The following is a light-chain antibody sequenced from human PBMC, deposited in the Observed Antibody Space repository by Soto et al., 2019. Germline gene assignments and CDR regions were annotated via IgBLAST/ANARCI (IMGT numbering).Light chain of an antibody. J-gene: IGLJ1*01. V-gene: IGLV2-14*03. Sequence: QSVLTQPASVSGSPGQSITISCTGTSSDFGGYNYVSWYQHHPGKAPKLMIYDVNNRPSGVSDRFSGSKSGNTASLTISGLQVEDEADYYCSSYTSSNTLYVFGTGTKVTV. CDR1: SSDFGGYNY. CDR3: SSYTSSNTLYV. CDR2: DVN.